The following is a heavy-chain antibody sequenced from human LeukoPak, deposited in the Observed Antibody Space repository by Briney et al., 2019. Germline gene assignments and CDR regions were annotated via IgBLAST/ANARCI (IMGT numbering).Heavy chain of an antibody. J-gene: IGHJ4*02. CDR3: ARDRLEAVTDDGYFDY. D-gene: IGHD2-21*02. CDR2: IRYDGSNK. CDR1: GFTFSSYG. V-gene: IGHV3-30*02. Sequence: GGSLRLSCAASGFTFSSYGMHWVRQAPGKGLEWVAFIRYDGSNKYYADSVKGRFTISRDNSKNTVYLQMNSLRAEDTGVYYCARDRLEAVTDDGYFDYWGQGTLVTVSS.